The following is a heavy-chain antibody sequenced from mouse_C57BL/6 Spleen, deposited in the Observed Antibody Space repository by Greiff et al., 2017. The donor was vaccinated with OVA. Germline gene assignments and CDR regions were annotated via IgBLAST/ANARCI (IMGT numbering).Heavy chain of an antibody. Sequence: VQLQQSGPELVKPGASVKISCKASGYTFTDYYINWVKQRPGQGLEWIGWIFPGSGSTYYNEKFKGKATLTVDKSSSTAYMLLSSLTSEDSAVYFCAREGIITTVVAHWYFEVGGTGTTVTVSS. J-gene: IGHJ1*03. CDR1: GYTFTDYY. V-gene: IGHV1-75*01. D-gene: IGHD1-1*01. CDR3: AREGIITTVVAHWYFEV. CDR2: IFPGSGST.